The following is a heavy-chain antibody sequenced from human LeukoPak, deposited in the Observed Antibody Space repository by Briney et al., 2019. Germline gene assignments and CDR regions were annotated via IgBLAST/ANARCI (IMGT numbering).Heavy chain of an antibody. V-gene: IGHV4-59*01. D-gene: IGHD3-22*01. Sequence: SETLSLTCTVSGGSISSFYWNWIRQPPGKGLEWIGYIYYSGSTNYNPSLKSRVTISVDTSKNQFSLKLSSVTAADTAVYYCARGPAHYYDSSGYRRTPHFNYWGQGTLVTVSS. CDR3: ARGPAHYYDSSGYRRTPHFNY. CDR1: GGSISSFY. J-gene: IGHJ4*02. CDR2: IYYSGST.